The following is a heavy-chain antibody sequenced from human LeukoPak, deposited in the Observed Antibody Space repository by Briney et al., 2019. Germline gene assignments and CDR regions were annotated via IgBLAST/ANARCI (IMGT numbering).Heavy chain of an antibody. CDR2: VYTSENT. CDR3: ARTLTPGNWFDP. J-gene: IGHJ5*02. Sequence: SETLSLTCAVYGGSFSGYYWSWIRQPPGKGLEWIGRVYTSENTNYNPSLKSRATMSVDTSKNQFSLKVTSVTAADTAVYYCARTLTPGNWFDPWGQGTLVTVSS. D-gene: IGHD3-9*01. V-gene: IGHV4-59*10. CDR1: GGSFSGYY.